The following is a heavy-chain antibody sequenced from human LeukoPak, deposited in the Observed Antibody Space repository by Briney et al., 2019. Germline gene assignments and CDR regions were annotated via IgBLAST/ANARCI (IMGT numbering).Heavy chain of an antibody. D-gene: IGHD6-13*01. CDR2: INAGNGNT. Sequence: ASVKVSCKASGYTFTSYAMHWVRQAPGQGLKWMGWINAGNGNTKYSQKFQGRVTITRDTSASTAYMELSSLRSEDTAVYYCARDQGYSSPNFDYWGQGTLVTVSS. J-gene: IGHJ4*02. CDR1: GYTFTSYA. CDR3: ARDQGYSSPNFDY. V-gene: IGHV1-3*01.